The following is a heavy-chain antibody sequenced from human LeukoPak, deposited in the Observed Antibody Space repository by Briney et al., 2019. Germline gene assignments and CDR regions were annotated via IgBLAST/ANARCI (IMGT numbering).Heavy chain of an antibody. D-gene: IGHD3-9*01. J-gene: IGHJ5*02. V-gene: IGHV4-59*01. CDR2: IYYSGST. CDR3: ARELPNYDILTGYPKNWFDP. Sequence: SETLSLTCTVSGGSISSYYWSWIRQPPGKGLEWIGYIYYSGSTNYNPSLKSRVTISVDTSKNQFSLKLSSVTAADTAVYYCARELPNYDILTGYPKNWFDPWGQGTLVTVSS. CDR1: GGSISSYY.